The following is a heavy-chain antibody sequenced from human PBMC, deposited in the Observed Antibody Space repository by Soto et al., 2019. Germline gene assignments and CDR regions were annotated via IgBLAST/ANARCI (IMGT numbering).Heavy chain of an antibody. D-gene: IGHD6-19*01. J-gene: IGHJ4*02. V-gene: IGHV5-51*01. CDR2: LYPGDSDT. CDR3: ARLHSGTARPDY. Sequence: GESLKISCKASGYTYTNYWLRWVRQMPGKGLEWMGILYPGDSDTRYSPSFEGQVTISADKSITTAYLQWSSLRASDTAMYYCARLHSGTARPDYWGQGTQVTVSS. CDR1: GYTYTNYW.